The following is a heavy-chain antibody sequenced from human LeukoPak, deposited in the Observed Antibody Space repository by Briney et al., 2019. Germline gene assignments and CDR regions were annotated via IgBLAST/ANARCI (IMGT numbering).Heavy chain of an antibody. CDR3: ARAGVDDFFDY. CDR2: IIPIFGTA. V-gene: IGHV1-69*06. CDR1: GGTFSSYA. J-gene: IGHJ4*02. D-gene: IGHD3/OR15-3a*01. Sequence: PLASVKVSCKASGGTFSSYAISWVRQALGQGLEWMGGIIPIFGTANYAQKFQGRVTITADKSTSTAYMELSSLRSEDTAVYYCARAGVDDFFDYWGQGTLVTVSS.